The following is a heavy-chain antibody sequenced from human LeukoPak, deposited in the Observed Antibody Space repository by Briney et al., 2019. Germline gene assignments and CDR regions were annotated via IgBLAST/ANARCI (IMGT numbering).Heavy chain of an antibody. Sequence: GGSLRLSCAASGFTFSNYAMSWVRQAPGKGLEWVSAIVASGGSTYYADSVKGRFSISRDNSKNTLFLQMNSLRVEDTALYYCSKWGDYDVLTGYYDSDFWGQGTLVTVSS. D-gene: IGHD3-9*01. CDR1: GFTFSNYA. CDR2: IVASGGST. J-gene: IGHJ4*02. CDR3: SKWGDYDVLTGYYDSDF. V-gene: IGHV3-23*01.